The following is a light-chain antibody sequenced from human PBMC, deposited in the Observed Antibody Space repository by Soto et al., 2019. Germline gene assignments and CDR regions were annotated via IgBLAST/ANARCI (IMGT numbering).Light chain of an antibody. CDR3: QQYVFSPET. CDR2: GAS. Sequence: EIVLTQSPGILSLSPGERATLSCRDSQSVSSKYFAWYQQRRGQAPRLLIYGASNRARGVPARFSGSGSGTDFTLSISRLEPEDFAVYYCQQYVFSPETFGQGTKVEIK. V-gene: IGKV3-20*01. J-gene: IGKJ1*01. CDR1: QSVSSKY.